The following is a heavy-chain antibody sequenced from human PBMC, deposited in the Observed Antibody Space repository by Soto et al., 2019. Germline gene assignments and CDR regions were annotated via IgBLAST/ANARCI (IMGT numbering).Heavy chain of an antibody. CDR2: ISYDGSNK. Sequence: QVQLVESGGGVVQPGRSLRLSCAASGFTFSSYAMHWVRQATGKGLEWVAVISYDGSNKYYADSVKGRFTISRDNSKNTRYLQMNSLGVEDTAGYYCARDGEEYSSSWRRPPPMPLAYGMDVWGQGTTVTVSS. V-gene: IGHV3-30-3*01. D-gene: IGHD6-13*01. J-gene: IGHJ6*02. CDR1: GFTFSSYA. CDR3: ARDGEEYSSSWRRPPPMPLAYGMDV.